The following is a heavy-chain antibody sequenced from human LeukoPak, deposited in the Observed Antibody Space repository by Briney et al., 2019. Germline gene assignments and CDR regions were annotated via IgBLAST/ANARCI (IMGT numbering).Heavy chain of an antibody. D-gene: IGHD3-22*01. CDR2: IRSKAYGGTT. CDR3: TRAYYYDSSGYYRY. Sequence: GGSLRLSCTASGFTFGDYAMSWFRQAPGKGLEWVGFIRSKAYGGTTEYAASVKGRFTISRDDSKSIAYLQMNSLKTEDTAVYYCTRAYYYDSSGYYRYWGQGTLVTVSS. V-gene: IGHV3-49*03. J-gene: IGHJ4*02. CDR1: GFTFGDYA.